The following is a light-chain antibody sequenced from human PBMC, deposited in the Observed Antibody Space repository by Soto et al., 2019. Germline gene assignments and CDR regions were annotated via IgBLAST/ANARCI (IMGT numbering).Light chain of an antibody. Sequence: DIVMTQSPDSLAVSLGERATINCKSSQSILYSPNNKNYLAWYQQKPGQPPKLLIYWASTRESGVPDRFSGSGSGTDLTLTISSLQAEDVAVYYCQHYLNTPQNFGQGTKVEIK. J-gene: IGKJ1*01. CDR2: WAS. CDR3: QHYLNTPQN. CDR1: QSILYSPNNKNY. V-gene: IGKV4-1*01.